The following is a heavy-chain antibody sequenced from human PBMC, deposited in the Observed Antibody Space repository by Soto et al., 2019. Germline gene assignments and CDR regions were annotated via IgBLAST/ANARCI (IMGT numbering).Heavy chain of an antibody. V-gene: IGHV3-7*03. J-gene: IGHJ4*02. D-gene: IGHD6-19*01. CDR1: GFTFSSYW. CDR3: AGGSGWLIDY. CDR2: IKKDGSEK. Sequence: EVQLAESGGGLVQPGGSLRLSCEASGFTFSSYWMNWVRQAPGKGLEWVAIIKKDGSEKYYVDSVKGRFTISRDNAKNSLYLQMNDLRAEDTAVCYCAGGSGWLIDYWGRGTLVTVSS.